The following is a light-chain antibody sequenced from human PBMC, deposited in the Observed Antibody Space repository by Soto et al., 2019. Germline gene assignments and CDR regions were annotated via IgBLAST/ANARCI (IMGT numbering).Light chain of an antibody. CDR3: QQSYITLWP. CDR1: QSISSY. J-gene: IGKJ1*01. CDR2: AAS. Sequence: DIQRTKYQSSLSASVGDRVTITCRASQSISSYLNWYQQKPGKAPKLLIYAASSLQSGVPSRFSGSGSGTDFTLTISSLQPEDFATYYCQQSYITLWPSGQ. V-gene: IGKV1-39*01.